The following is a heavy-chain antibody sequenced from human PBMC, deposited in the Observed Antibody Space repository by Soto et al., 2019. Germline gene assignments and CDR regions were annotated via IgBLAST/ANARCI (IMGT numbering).Heavy chain of an antibody. V-gene: IGHV4-59*01. J-gene: IGHJ4*02. CDR3: TRGDSSSWRPHFDY. Sequence: QVQLQESGPGLVRPSETLSLTCTVSGASIRSYYWSWIRQPPGKGLEWIGFIHHSGSTNYNPSLQSRLTMSVDTSKNQFSLKLSSVTAADTAVYYCTRGDSSSWRPHFDYWGQGTLVTVSS. D-gene: IGHD6-13*01. CDR2: IHHSGST. CDR1: GASIRSYY.